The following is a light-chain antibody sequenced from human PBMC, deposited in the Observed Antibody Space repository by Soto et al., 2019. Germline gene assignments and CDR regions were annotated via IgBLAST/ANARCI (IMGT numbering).Light chain of an antibody. CDR2: AAS. Sequence: IVLTQSPCTMSSSPGDRATLSCRASQSVSSRYLAWYQQKPGQAPRLLIYAASSRATGIPDRFSGSGSGTDFTLTINRLEPEDFAVYYCQQYGSSPRLTFGGGTKVEIK. J-gene: IGKJ4*02. V-gene: IGKV3-20*01. CDR3: QQYGSSPRLT. CDR1: QSVSSRY.